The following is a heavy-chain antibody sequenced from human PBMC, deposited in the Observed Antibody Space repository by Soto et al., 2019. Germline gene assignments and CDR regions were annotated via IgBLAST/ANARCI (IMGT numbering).Heavy chain of an antibody. J-gene: IGHJ4*02. CDR2: IFHDGTA. D-gene: IGHD3-10*01. V-gene: IGHV4-4*02. CDR3: ARLVYDTRLNYMYFDF. CDR1: GVSISSGNW. Sequence: SETLSLTCAVSGVSISSGNWWTWVRQSPQRGLEYIGEIFHDGTANYYPSFERRVAISVDTPKNQFSLKLTSVTAADTAIYFCARLVYDTRLNYMYFDFWGQGTLVTVSS.